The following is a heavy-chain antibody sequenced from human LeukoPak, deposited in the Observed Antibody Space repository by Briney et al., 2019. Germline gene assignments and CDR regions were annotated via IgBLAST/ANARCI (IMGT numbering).Heavy chain of an antibody. J-gene: IGHJ4*02. Sequence: PGGSLRLSCAASGFTVSSSYMSWVRQAPGKGLEWVSLIYSGGSTYYAASVKGHFTIARDNSKNTLYLQMNSLRPEDTAVYYCAKGYNYAYEYWGQGTLVTVSS. CDR1: GFTVSSSY. D-gene: IGHD5-18*01. CDR2: IYSGGST. V-gene: IGHV3-53*01. CDR3: AKGYNYAYEY.